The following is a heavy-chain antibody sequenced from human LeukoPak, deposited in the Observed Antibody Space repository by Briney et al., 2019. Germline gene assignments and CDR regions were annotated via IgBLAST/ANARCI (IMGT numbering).Heavy chain of an antibody. J-gene: IGHJ4*02. CDR3: ARGRKNSGSYYLFDY. V-gene: IGHV3-74*01. D-gene: IGHD1-26*01. Sequence: GRSLRLSCAASGFTFGFTFSSYWMHWVRQAPGKGLVWVSRINSDGTYTSYADSVKGRFTISRDNARNTLYLQMNSLRAEDTAVYYCARGRKNSGSYYLFDYWGQGTLVTASS. CDR1: GFTFGFTFSSYW. CDR2: INSDGTYT.